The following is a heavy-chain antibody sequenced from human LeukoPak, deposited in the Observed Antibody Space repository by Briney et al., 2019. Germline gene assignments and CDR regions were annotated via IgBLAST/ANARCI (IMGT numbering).Heavy chain of an antibody. CDR3: ARDQGSGWLHRHFAFDI. V-gene: IGHV3-21*01. CDR2: ISSSSSYI. Sequence: GGSLRLSCAASGFTFSSYSMNWVRQAPGKGLEWVSSISSSSSYIYYADSVKGRFTISRDNAKNSLYLQMNSLRAEDTAAYYCARDQGSGWLHRHFAFDIWGQGTMVTVSS. CDR1: GFTFSSYS. J-gene: IGHJ3*02. D-gene: IGHD6-19*01.